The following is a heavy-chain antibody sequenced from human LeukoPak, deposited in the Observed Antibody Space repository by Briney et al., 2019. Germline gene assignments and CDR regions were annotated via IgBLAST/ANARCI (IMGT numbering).Heavy chain of an antibody. D-gene: IGHD3-10*01. CDR2: VSSDGSYT. V-gene: IGHV3-20*04. Sequence: GGSLSPSCAASGFTFDDYGMSWVRLAPGKGLGWVSGVSSDGSYTEYADSVKGRFTISRDNAKKTLDLQMNSLRGNDTAVDYFARREGPYGSGTYYDAGSQGTL. CDR1: GFTFDDYG. J-gene: IGHJ5*01. CDR3: ARREGPYGSGTYYDA.